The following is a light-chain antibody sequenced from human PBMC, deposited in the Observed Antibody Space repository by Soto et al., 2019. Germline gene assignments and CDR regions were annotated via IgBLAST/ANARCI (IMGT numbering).Light chain of an antibody. CDR1: SSDIGAYNF. V-gene: IGLV2-14*03. Sequence: QSALTQPASVSGSPGQSITISCTGTSSDIGAYNFVPWYQQHPGKAPKLMLYDVNIRPSGVFNRFSGSKSGNTASLTISGIQAEDEADYYCTSWTTSTTMIFGGGTKLTVL. J-gene: IGLJ2*01. CDR3: TSWTTSTTMI. CDR2: DVN.